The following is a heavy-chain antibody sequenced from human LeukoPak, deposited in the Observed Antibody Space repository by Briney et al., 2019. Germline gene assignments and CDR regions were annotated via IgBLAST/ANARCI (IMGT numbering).Heavy chain of an antibody. CDR1: GFTFSSYW. J-gene: IGHJ4*02. CDR3: ARDVAGYGY. D-gene: IGHD5-18*01. Sequence: PGGSLRLSCAASGFTFSSYWGHCVRPAPRKGLVWGSRINSDGSITSYADSAKGRFTISRDNAQNTVYLQMNSLRAEDRAVYYCARDVAGYGYWGQGTLRTVSS. V-gene: IGHV3-74*01. CDR2: INSDGSIT.